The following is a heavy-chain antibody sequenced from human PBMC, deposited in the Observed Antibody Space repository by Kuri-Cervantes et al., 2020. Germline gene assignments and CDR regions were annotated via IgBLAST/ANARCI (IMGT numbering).Heavy chain of an antibody. J-gene: IGHJ6*02. CDR3: ASAGRDRDYYYGMDV. CDR1: GGSVSSGSYY. Sequence: GSLRLSCTVFGGSVSSGSYYWSWIRQPPGKGLEWIGYIYYSGSTNYNPSLKSRVTISVDTSKNQFSLKLSSVTAADTAVYYCASAGRDRDYYYGMDVWGQGTTVTVSS. D-gene: IGHD3-10*01. V-gene: IGHV4-61*01. CDR2: IYYSGST.